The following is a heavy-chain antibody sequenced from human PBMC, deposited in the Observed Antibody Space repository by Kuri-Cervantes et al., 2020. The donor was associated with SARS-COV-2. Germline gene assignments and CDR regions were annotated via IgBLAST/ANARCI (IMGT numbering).Heavy chain of an antibody. J-gene: IGHJ4*02. CDR1: GFTFSSYD. Sequence: GESLKIPCEASGFTFSSYDMHWVRQAPGKGMEWVAVISYEGSNKYYADAVKGRFTISRDNSKNTLYLQMNRLRAEDTAVYYCVIVDTSMVGFGDYLGQGTLVTVSS. V-gene: IGHV3-30-3*01. CDR2: ISYEGSNK. CDR3: VIVDTSMVGFGDY. D-gene: IGHD5-18*01.